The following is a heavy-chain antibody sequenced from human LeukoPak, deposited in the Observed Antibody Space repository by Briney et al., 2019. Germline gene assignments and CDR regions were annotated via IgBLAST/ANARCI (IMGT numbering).Heavy chain of an antibody. CDR1: GFTFSSDW. J-gene: IGHJ3*02. Sequence: GGSLRLSCAASGFTFSSDWMHWVRQAPGKGLVWVSRINSDGSSTTYADSVKGRFTISRDNAKNTLYLQMNRLRAEDTAVYYCARSGYYGDDAFDIWGQGTMVTVSS. CDR3: ARSGYYGDDAFDI. CDR2: INSDGSST. V-gene: IGHV3-74*01. D-gene: IGHD3-10*01.